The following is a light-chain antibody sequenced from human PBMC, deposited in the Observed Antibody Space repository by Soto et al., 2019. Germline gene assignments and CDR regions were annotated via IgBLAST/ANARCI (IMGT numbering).Light chain of an antibody. CDR3: QQYGSSPWT. CDR1: ESVRSSY. J-gene: IGKJ1*01. CDR2: GAS. Sequence: EIVLTQSPDTLSLSPGEGGTLSCRASESVRSSYLAWYQQKPGQAPRLLIYGASNRATGIPDRFSGSGSGTDFTLTISRLEPEDFAVYYCQQYGSSPWTFGQGTKVDIK. V-gene: IGKV3-20*01.